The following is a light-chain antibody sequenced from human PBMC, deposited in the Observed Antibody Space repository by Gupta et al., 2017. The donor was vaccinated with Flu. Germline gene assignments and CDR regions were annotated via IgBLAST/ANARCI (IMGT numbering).Light chain of an antibody. J-gene: IGKJ2*01. Sequence: DIQMTQSPSSLSASVGDRVSITCRASQSISSYLNWYQQKPGKVPKLLIYTTSSLQSGAPSRFSGSGSGTDFTLTISSLQPEDFATYYCHQSYSSPPTFGQGTKLEIK. CDR2: TTS. CDR3: HQSYSSPPT. V-gene: IGKV1-39*01. CDR1: QSISSY.